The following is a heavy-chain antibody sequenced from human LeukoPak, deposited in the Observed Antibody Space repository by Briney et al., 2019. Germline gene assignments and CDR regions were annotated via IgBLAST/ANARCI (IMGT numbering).Heavy chain of an antibody. V-gene: IGHV4-34*01. Sequence: SETLSLTCAVYGGSFSGYYWSWIRQPPGKGLEWIGEINHSGSTNYNPPLKSRVTISVDTSKNQFSLKLSSVTAADTAVYYCARGREYCGGDCYTYWGQGTLVTVSS. D-gene: IGHD2-21*02. CDR1: GGSFSGYY. CDR2: INHSGST. J-gene: IGHJ4*02. CDR3: ARGREYCGGDCYTY.